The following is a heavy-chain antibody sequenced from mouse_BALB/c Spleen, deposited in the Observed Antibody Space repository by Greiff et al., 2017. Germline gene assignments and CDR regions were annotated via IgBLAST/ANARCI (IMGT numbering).Heavy chain of an antibody. Sequence: EVQLVESGGGLVQPGGSRKLSCAASGFTFSSFGMHWVRQAPEKGLEWVAYISSGSSTIYYAETVKGRFTISRDNTKNTLFLQMTSLRSEDTAMYYCARDGYYAYYFDYWGQGTTLTVSS. CDR1: GFTFSSFG. J-gene: IGHJ2*01. V-gene: IGHV5-17*02. D-gene: IGHD2-3*01. CDR2: ISSGSSTI. CDR3: ARDGYYAYYFDY.